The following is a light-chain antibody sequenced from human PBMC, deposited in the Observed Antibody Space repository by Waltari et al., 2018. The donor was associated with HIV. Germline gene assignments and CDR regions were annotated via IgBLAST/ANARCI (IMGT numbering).Light chain of an antibody. V-gene: IGLV2-23*02. Sequence: QSALTQPASVSGSPGQSITISCTGTSSDVGAYNLVSLYQKYPGKAPKLMLFEVIKRPSGVSDRFSGSRSGNTASLTISGLQTEDEGDYYCCSYSGTGVVFGGGTKVTVL. CDR2: EVI. CDR3: CSYSGTGVV. J-gene: IGLJ2*01. CDR1: SSDVGAYNL.